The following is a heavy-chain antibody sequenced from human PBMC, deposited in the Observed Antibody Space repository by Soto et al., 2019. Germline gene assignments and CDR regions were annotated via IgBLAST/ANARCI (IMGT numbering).Heavy chain of an antibody. V-gene: IGHV1-69*06. CDR3: ARDPDYSGNSGLGLVDY. CDR1: GGTFSDYS. Sequence: QVQLVQSGAEVKKPGSSVRASCKASGGTFSDYSINWVRQAPGQGLEWMGGIIPIFGTPNYAQKFQGRVTITADKSTSTAYMEVSSLRSEDTAVYYCARDPDYSGNSGLGLVDYWGQGTLVTVSS. CDR2: IIPIFGTP. D-gene: IGHD1-26*01. J-gene: IGHJ4*02.